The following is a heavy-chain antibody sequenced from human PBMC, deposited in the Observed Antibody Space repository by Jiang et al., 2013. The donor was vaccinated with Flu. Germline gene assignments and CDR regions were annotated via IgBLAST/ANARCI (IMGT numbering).Heavy chain of an antibody. D-gene: IGHD4-23*01. CDR1: GASLSTTFYF. Sequence: VKPSETLPLTCTVSGASLSTTFYFWGWIRQAPGKGLEWIGSIYYGGTTYYNPSLKSRVTISLDTSKNQFSLKLSSVTAADTAMYYCARDVRWDYGDNADYWGQGTLVTVSS. CDR2: IYYGGTT. V-gene: IGHV4-39*07. CDR3: ARDVRWDYGDNADY. J-gene: IGHJ4*02.